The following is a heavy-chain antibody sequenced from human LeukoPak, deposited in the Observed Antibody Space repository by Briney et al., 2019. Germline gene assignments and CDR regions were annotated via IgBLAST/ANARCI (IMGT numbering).Heavy chain of an antibody. Sequence: RASVKVSCKASGYTFTGYYMHWVRQAPGQGLEWMGRINPNSGGTNYAQKFQGRVTMTRDTSISTAYMELSRLRSDDTAVYYCARDLRGDGYNADYWGQGTLVTVSS. D-gene: IGHD5-24*01. CDR2: INPNSGGT. V-gene: IGHV1-2*06. CDR3: ARDLRGDGYNADY. CDR1: GYTFTGYY. J-gene: IGHJ4*02.